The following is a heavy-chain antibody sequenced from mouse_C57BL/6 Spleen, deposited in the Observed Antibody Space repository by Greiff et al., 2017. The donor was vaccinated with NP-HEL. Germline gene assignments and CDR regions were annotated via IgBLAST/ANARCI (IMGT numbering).Heavy chain of an antibody. V-gene: IGHV1-75*01. CDR3: ASPYYYGSSYNYAMDY. Sequence: QVQLQQSGPELVKPGASVKISCKASGYTFTDYYINWVKQRPGQGLEWIGWIFPGSGSTYYNEKFKGKATLTVDKSSSTAYMLLSSLTSEDSAVYFCASPYYYGSSYNYAMDYWGQGTSVTVSS. J-gene: IGHJ4*01. CDR1: GYTFTDYY. CDR2: IFPGSGST. D-gene: IGHD1-1*01.